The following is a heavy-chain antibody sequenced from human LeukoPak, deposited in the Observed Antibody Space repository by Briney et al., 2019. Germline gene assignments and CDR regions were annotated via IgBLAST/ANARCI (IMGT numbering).Heavy chain of an antibody. CDR2: IYTSGST. CDR1: GGSISSYY. D-gene: IGHD6-13*01. J-gene: IGHJ5*02. V-gene: IGHV4-4*07. Sequence: SETVSLTCTVTGGSISSYYWGSIRQPAGKGLEWIVRIYTSGSTNYNPSLKSRVTMSVDTSKNQFSLKLSSVTAADTAVYYCARGSAAAAPGWFDPWGQGTLVTVSS. CDR3: ARGSAAAAPGWFDP.